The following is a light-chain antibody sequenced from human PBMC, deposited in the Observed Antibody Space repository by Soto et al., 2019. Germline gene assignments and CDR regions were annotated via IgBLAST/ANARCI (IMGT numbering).Light chain of an antibody. CDR1: SNDIGAVDY. V-gene: IGLV2-14*01. J-gene: IGLJ1*01. CDR2: GVR. CDR3: SSFTTTRLDV. Sequence: QSALTQPTSVSGSPGQSITISCTGNSNDIGAVDYVSWYQQHPGKAPRLLIHGVRNRPPNISSRFSASKSGLTASLTISGLRAEDEADYYCSSFTTTRLDVFGPGTKVTVL.